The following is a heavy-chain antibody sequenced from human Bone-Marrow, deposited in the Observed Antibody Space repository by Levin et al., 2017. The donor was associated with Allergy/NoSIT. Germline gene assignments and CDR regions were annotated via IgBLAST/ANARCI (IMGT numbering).Heavy chain of an antibody. J-gene: IGHJ3*02. Sequence: PSETLSLTCTVSGGSISSYYWSWIRQPPGKGLEWIGYISHSGSTNYTPSLNRRVTISVDASKNQFSLKLNSVTAADTAAYYCARDSNYDFWSGYYTTNDAFDIWGQGTMDTVSS. V-gene: IGHV4-59*01. CDR3: ARDSNYDFWSGYYTTNDAFDI. CDR1: GGSISSYY. CDR2: ISHSGST. D-gene: IGHD3-3*01.